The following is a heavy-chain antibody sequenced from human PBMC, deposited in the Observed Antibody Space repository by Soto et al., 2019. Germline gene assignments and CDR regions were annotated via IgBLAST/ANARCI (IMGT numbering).Heavy chain of an antibody. CDR3: ARDQAYYGSGSYYSGPYYYGMDV. D-gene: IGHD3-10*01. V-gene: IGHV1-69*04. Sequence: SVKVSCKASGGTFSSYTISWVRQAPGQGLEWMGRIIPILGIANYAQKFQGRVTITADKSTSTAYMELSSLRSEDTAVYYCARDQAYYGSGSYYSGPYYYGMDVWGQGTTVTVSS. CDR1: GGTFSSYT. CDR2: IIPILGIA. J-gene: IGHJ6*02.